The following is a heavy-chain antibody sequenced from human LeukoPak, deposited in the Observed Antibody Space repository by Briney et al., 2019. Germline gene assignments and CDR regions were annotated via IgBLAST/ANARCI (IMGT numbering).Heavy chain of an antibody. V-gene: IGHV1-24*01. CDR2: FDPEDGET. J-gene: IGHJ3*02. CDR3: ARVPAYSYGTTATFDI. CDR1: GYTLTELS. D-gene: IGHD1-14*01. Sequence: GASVKVSCKVSGYTLTELSMHWVRQAPGKGLEWMGGFDPEDGETIYAQKLQDRVTMTTDTSTYTAYMDLRTLRSDDTAVYYCARVPAYSYGTTATFDIWGQGTMVTVSS.